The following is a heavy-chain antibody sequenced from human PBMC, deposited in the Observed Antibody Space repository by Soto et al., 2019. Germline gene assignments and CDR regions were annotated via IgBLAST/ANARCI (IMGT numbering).Heavy chain of an antibody. CDR1: GYSFAGYW. V-gene: IGHV5-10-1*01. Sequence: GESLKISCKGSGYSFAGYWVTWVRQKPGKGLEWMGRIDPSDSQTYYSLSFQGHVTISVTKSITTVFLQWSSLRASDTAMYYCARQIYDSDTGPNFRYYFDSWGQGTPVTVSS. CDR3: ARQIYDSDTGPNFRYYFDS. D-gene: IGHD3-22*01. J-gene: IGHJ4*02. CDR2: IDPSDSQT.